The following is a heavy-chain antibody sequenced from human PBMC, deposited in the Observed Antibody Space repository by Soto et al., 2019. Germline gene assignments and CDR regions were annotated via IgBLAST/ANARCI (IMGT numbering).Heavy chain of an antibody. CDR3: ARSTHRFIDPHGNNFFDP. D-gene: IGHD3-9*01. CDR1: GGSISSSGYL. CDR2: ISDKGAT. Sequence: PSETLSLTCAVSGGSISSSGYLWNWIRQPPGKGLEWIGSISDKGATSYNPSLGSRVTITLDRSKNQFSLKMTYVTAADTAVYYCARSTHRFIDPHGNNFFDPWCKGTLVTVSS. V-gene: IGHV4-30-2*01. J-gene: IGHJ5*02.